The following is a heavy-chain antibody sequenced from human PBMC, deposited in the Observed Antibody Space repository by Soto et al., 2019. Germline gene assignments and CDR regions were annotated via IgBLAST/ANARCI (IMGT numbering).Heavy chain of an antibody. Sequence: VGSLRLSCAASGFTFSSYAMHWVRQAPGKGLEWVAVISYDGSNKYYADSVKGRFTISRDNSKNTLYLQMNSLRAEDTAVYYCARDLGYSSSWYVYWGQGTLVTVSS. V-gene: IGHV3-30-3*01. J-gene: IGHJ4*02. D-gene: IGHD6-13*01. CDR2: ISYDGSNK. CDR1: GFTFSSYA. CDR3: ARDLGYSSSWYVY.